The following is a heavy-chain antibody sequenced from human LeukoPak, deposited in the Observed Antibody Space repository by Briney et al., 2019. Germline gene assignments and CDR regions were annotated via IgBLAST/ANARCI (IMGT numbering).Heavy chain of an antibody. Sequence: PSQTLSLTCTVSGGSISSGGYYWSWIRQHPGKGLEWIGYIYYSGSTYYNPSLKSRVTISVDTSKNQFSLKLSSVTAADTAVYYWAGDLDGYGYSYPHWGQGTLVTVSS. J-gene: IGHJ4*02. V-gene: IGHV4-31*03. CDR1: GGSISSGGYY. D-gene: IGHD5-18*01. CDR3: AGDLDGYGYSYPH. CDR2: IYYSGST.